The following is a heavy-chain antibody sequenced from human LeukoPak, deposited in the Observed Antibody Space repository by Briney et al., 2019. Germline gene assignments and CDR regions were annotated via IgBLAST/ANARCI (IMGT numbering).Heavy chain of an antibody. Sequence: PGGSLRLSCAASGFTFTNWMTWVRQAPGKGLEWVANINKDGSEKQYVDSVKGRFTISRDNPKNSVYLQMSSLRVEDSAVYYCARGPVQDFDFWGQGIMVTVSS. CDR2: INKDGSEK. J-gene: IGHJ4*02. CDR3: ARGPVQDFDF. V-gene: IGHV3-7*01. CDR1: GFTFTNW.